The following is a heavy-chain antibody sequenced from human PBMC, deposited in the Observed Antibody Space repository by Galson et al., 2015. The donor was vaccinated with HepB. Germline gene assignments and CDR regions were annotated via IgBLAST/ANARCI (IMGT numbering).Heavy chain of an antibody. CDR3: AQLGTGY. D-gene: IGHD6-13*01. CDR2: IHGGNNK. V-gene: IGHV3-53*01. Sequence: SLRLSCAASGFSIRSHYMNWVRQAPGQGLECVSLIHGGNNKYYADSVKGRFTISRDDSSNTLYLQMNSLRAEDTAVYYCAQLGTGYWGQGTLVTVSS. J-gene: IGHJ4*02. CDR1: GFSIRSHY.